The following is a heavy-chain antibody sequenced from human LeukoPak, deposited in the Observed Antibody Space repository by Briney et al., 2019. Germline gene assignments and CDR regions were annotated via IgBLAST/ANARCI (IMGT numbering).Heavy chain of an antibody. J-gene: IGHJ6*02. V-gene: IGHV4-30-4*01. CDR2: IYYSGST. D-gene: IGHD3-10*01. Sequence: SQTLSLTCTVSGGSISSGDYYWSWIRQPPGKGLEWIGYIYYSGSTYYNPSLKSRVTISVDTSKNQFSLKLSSVTAADTAVYYCARAGITMVRGVIQCYYYYGMDVWGQGTTVTVSS. CDR3: ARAGITMVRGVIQCYYYYGMDV. CDR1: GGSISSGDYY.